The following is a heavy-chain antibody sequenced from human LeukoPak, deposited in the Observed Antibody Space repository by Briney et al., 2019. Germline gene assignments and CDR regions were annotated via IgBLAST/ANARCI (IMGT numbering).Heavy chain of an antibody. CDR2: INHSGST. J-gene: IGHJ4*02. D-gene: IGHD3-16*01. V-gene: IGHV4-34*01. Sequence: PSETLSLTCAVYGGSFSGYYWSWIRQPPGKGLEWIGEINHSGSTNYNPSLKSRVTISVDTSKNQFSLKLSSVTAADTAVYYCARGLIMITFGGVVDYWGQGTLVTVSS. CDR1: GGSFSGYY. CDR3: ARGLIMITFGGVVDY.